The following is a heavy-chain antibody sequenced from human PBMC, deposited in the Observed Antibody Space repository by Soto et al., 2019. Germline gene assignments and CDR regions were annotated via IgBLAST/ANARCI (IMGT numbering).Heavy chain of an antibody. CDR3: PRSGFYGSGSRPYYFDS. CDR2: ISAYNDNT. CDR1: GYSFTNYG. J-gene: IGHJ4*02. V-gene: IGHV1-18*01. Sequence: VKVSFKAFGYSFTNYGIYWGRQDPGQGLEWMGWISAYNDNTNYAQKLQCRVTMTTDTSASTVYMELRSLRSDDTAVYYCPRSGFYGSGSRPYYFDSWGQGTLVTVSS. D-gene: IGHD3-10*01.